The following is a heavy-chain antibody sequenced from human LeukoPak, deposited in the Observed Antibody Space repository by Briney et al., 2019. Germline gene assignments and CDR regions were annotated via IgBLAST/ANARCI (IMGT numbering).Heavy chain of an antibody. D-gene: IGHD6-19*01. Sequence: GASVKVSCKASGYTFTSYYMHWVRQAPGQGLEWMGIINPSGGSTSYAQKFQGRVTMTRDTSTSTVYMELSSLRSEDTAVYYCARDLGGWSGGYNWFDPWGQGTLVTVSS. CDR2: INPSGGST. CDR1: GYTFTSYY. CDR3: ARDLGGWSGGYNWFDP. J-gene: IGHJ5*02. V-gene: IGHV1-46*01.